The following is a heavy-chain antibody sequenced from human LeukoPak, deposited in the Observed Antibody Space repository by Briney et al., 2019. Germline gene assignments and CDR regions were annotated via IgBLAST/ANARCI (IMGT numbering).Heavy chain of an antibody. CDR1: GGSISSGGYS. J-gene: IGHJ3*02. CDR3: ARPGISHAFDI. CDR2: IYTSGST. D-gene: IGHD1-1*01. V-gene: IGHV4-61*02. Sequence: SQTLSLTCAVSGGSISSGGYSWSWIRQPPGKGLEWIGRIYTSGSTNYNPSLKSRVTMSVDTSKNQFSLKLTSVTAADTAVYYCARPGISHAFDIWGQGTMVTVSS.